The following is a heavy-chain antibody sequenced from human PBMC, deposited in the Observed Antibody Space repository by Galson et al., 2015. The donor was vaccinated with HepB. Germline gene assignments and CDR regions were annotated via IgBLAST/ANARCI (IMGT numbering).Heavy chain of an antibody. CDR3: ARIWSGWASVDY. V-gene: IGHV3-21*01. Sequence: SLRLSCAASGFTFSSYSMNWVRQAPGKGLEWVSSISSSSSYIYYADSVKGRFTISRDNAKNSLYLQMNSLRAEDTAVYYCARIWSGWASVDYWGQGTLVTVSS. J-gene: IGHJ4*02. D-gene: IGHD3-3*01. CDR2: ISSSSSYI. CDR1: GFTFSSYS.